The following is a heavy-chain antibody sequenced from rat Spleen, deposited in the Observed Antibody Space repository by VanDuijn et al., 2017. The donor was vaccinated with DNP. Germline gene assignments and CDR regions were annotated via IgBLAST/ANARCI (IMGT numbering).Heavy chain of an antibody. D-gene: IGHD1-2*01. V-gene: IGHV5-31*01. CDR1: GFTFNNYW. J-gene: IGHJ4*01. Sequence: EVQLVESGGDLVQPGRSLKLSCVASGFTFNNYWMTWIRQVPGKGLEWVASITSSGGSTYYPDSVKGRFTISRDNAKNTLYLQMNSLRSEDTATYYCARGYSSYDAMDAWGQGTSVTVSS. CDR2: ITSSGGST. CDR3: ARGYSSYDAMDA.